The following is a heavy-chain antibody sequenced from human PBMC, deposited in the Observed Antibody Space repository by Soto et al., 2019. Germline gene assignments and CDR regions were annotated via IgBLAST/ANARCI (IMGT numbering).Heavy chain of an antibody. CDR2: IYYAGTT. CDR3: ARLGRYYQAFDS. CDR1: DGSFSPNY. Sequence: SETLCLTCTVSDGSFSPNYWGWIRQPPGKGLEWIGYIYYAGTTTYNPSLKGRATISLDTSENQFSLKVRSVTAADTAVYYCARLGRYYQAFDSWGQGTLVTGSS. J-gene: IGHJ4*02. D-gene: IGHD3-22*01. V-gene: IGHV4-59*08.